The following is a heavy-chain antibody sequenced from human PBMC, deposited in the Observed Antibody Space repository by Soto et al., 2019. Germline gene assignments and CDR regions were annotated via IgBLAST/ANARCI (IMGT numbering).Heavy chain of an antibody. CDR3: AKDPRDPFDY. Sequence: LILSCAASGFTFDDYAMPWVRQAPGKGLEWVSGISWNSGSIGYADSVKGRFTISRDNAKNSLYLQMNSLRAEDTALYYCAKDPRDPFDYWGQGTLVTVSS. CDR1: GFTFDDYA. V-gene: IGHV3-9*01. CDR2: ISWNSGSI. D-gene: IGHD2-21*02. J-gene: IGHJ4*02.